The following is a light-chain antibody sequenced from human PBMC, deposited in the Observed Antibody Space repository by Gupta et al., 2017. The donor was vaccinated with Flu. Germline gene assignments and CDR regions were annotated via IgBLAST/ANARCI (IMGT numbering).Light chain of an antibody. CDR3: QQYDSTPHT. V-gene: IGKV4-1*01. CDR2: WAS. J-gene: IGKJ2*01. Sequence: DIGMTQSPDSLAVSLGERATIKCKSSQSVLHRSSNRNYLAWYQQKPGQPPKLLIYWASTRESGVPDRFSGSGSETDFTLTINSLQAEDVAVYYCQQYDSTPHTFGQGTKLEIK. CDR1: QSVLHRSSNRNY.